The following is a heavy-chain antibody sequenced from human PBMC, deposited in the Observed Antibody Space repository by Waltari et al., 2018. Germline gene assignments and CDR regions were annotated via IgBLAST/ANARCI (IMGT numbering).Heavy chain of an antibody. D-gene: IGHD6-19*01. CDR1: GGSISSYY. CDR2: IYTSGST. Sequence: QVQLQESGPGLVKPSETLSLTCTVSGGSISSYYWSWIRQPAGTGLEWIGRIYTSGSTKDNPSLERRVTMSVDTSKNQFSLKLRSGTAADTAVYYCAREGRQAYSSGWSNGMDVWGQGTTVTVSS. CDR3: AREGRQAYSSGWSNGMDV. J-gene: IGHJ6*02. V-gene: IGHV4-4*07.